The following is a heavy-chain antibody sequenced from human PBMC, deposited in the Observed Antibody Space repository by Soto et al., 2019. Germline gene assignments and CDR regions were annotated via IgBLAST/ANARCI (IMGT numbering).Heavy chain of an antibody. Sequence: EVQLVESGGGLVQPGGSLRLSCAASGFTFSSYSMNWVRQAPGKGLEWVSYISSSSSNIYYADSVKGRFTISRDNAKNSLYLQMNSLRAEDTAVYYCAREAETYYYGSGSYPPNMDVWGKGTTVTVSS. CDR3: AREAETYYYGSGSYPPNMDV. V-gene: IGHV3-48*01. D-gene: IGHD3-10*01. CDR1: GFTFSSYS. CDR2: ISSSSSNI. J-gene: IGHJ6*03.